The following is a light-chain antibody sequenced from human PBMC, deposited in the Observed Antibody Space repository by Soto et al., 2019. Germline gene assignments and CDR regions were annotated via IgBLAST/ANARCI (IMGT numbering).Light chain of an antibody. V-gene: IGKV3-11*01. J-gene: IGKJ3*01. CDR3: QQRGT. CDR1: QSVSSY. Sequence: EIVMARSPATLSVSPWERATLSCRASQSVSSYLAWYQQKPGQAPRLLIYDASNRATGIPARFSGSGSGTDFTLTISSLEPEDFAVYYCQQRGTFGPGTKVDIK. CDR2: DAS.